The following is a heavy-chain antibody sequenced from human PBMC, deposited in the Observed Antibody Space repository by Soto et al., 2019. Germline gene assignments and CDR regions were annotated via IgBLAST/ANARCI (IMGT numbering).Heavy chain of an antibody. V-gene: IGHV4-34*01. Sequence: SETLSLTCAVYGGSFSGYYWSWIRQPPGKGLEWIGEINHSGSTNYNPSLKSRVTISVDTSKNQFSLKLSSVTAADTAVYYCARACFWTTVTTFGACAVDIWGQGTRVTVSS. CDR1: GGSFSGYY. CDR2: INHSGST. D-gene: IGHD4-17*01. J-gene: IGHJ3*02. CDR3: ARACFWTTVTTFGACAVDI.